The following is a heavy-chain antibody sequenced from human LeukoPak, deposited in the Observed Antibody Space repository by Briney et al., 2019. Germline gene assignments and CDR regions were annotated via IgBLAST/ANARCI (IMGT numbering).Heavy chain of an antibody. CDR3: ARDQYDTWSRRGNFDS. CDR2: IKLDGSEK. Sequence: GGSLRLSCVASGFTFGKYWMSWVRQAPGKGLEWVANIKLDGSEKNYVDSVKGRFTISRDNTKNSLYLRMNSLRAEDTAVFYCARDQYDTWSRRGNFDSWGQGTLVIVSS. D-gene: IGHD3-3*01. CDR1: GFTFGKYW. V-gene: IGHV3-7*03. J-gene: IGHJ4*02.